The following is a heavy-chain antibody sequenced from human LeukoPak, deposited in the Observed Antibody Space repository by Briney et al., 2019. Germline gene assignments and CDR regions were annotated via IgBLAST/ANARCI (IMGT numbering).Heavy chain of an antibody. Sequence: GGSLRLSCAASGFTFDNYAMHWVRLGPGKGLEWVSLISGDGSDTNYADSVKGRFTISRDNAKNTLYLQMNSLRAEDTAVYYCARDSGYAIQSPWGQGTLVTVSS. CDR2: ISGDGSDT. D-gene: IGHD5-18*01. CDR3: ARDSGYAIQSP. CDR1: GFTFDNYA. V-gene: IGHV3-43*02. J-gene: IGHJ5*02.